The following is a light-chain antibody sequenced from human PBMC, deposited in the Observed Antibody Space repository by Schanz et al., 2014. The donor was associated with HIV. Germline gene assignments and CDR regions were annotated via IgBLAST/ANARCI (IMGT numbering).Light chain of an antibody. CDR1: QRLSSSY. CDR3: QQYNNWPLT. CDR2: GAS. J-gene: IGKJ3*01. V-gene: IGKV3-20*01. Sequence: EIVLTQSPGSLSLSPGGRATLSCGASQRLSSSYLAWYQQKPGQAPRLLLYGASRRATGIPDRFSGSGSGTDFTLTISSLQSEDFAVYYCQQYNNWPLTFGPGTKVDIK.